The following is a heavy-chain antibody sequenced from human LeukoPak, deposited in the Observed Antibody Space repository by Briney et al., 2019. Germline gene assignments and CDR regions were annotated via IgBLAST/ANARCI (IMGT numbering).Heavy chain of an antibody. CDR3: ARERVTSFDY. CDR2: ISSSSSTI. V-gene: IGHV3-48*04. Sequence: GGSLRLSCAASGFTFSSYSMNWVRQAPGKGLEWVSYISSSSSTIYYADSVKGRFTISRDNAKNSLYLQMNSLRAEDTAVYYCARERVTSFDYWGQGTLVTVSS. J-gene: IGHJ4*02. CDR1: GFTFSSYS. D-gene: IGHD4-17*01.